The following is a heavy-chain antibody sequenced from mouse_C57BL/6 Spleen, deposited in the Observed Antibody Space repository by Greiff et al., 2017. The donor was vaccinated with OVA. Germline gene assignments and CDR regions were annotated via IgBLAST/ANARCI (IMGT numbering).Heavy chain of an antibody. V-gene: IGHV1-59*01. Sequence: QVQLQQPGAELVRPGTSVKLSCKASGYTFTSYWMHWVKQRPGQGLEWIGVIDPSDSYTNYNQKFKGKATLTVDTSSSTAYMQLSSLTSEDSAVYYCARGSYDYDSAWFAYWGQGTLVTVSA. J-gene: IGHJ3*01. CDR1: GYTFTSYW. CDR3: ARGSYDYDSAWFAY. D-gene: IGHD2-4*01. CDR2: IDPSDSYT.